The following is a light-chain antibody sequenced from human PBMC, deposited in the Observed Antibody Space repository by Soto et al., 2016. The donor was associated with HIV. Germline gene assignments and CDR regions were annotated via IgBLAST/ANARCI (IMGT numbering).Light chain of an antibody. V-gene: IGKV1-9*01. CDR3: QQSYSDPTWT. Sequence: DIQLTQSPSFLSASVGDRVTITCRASQGISSYLAWYQQKPGKAPKLLIYAASTLQSGVPSRFSGSGSGTEFTLTISSLQPEDFATYYCQQSYSDPTWTFGQGPRWKSN. CDR2: AAS. J-gene: IGKJ1*01. CDR1: QGISSY.